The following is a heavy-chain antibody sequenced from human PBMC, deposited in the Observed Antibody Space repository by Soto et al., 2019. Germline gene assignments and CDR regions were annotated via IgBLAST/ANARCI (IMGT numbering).Heavy chain of an antibody. CDR2: ISYDGSNK. J-gene: IGHJ6*02. D-gene: IGHD6-6*01. V-gene: IGHV3-30*18. CDR1: GFTFSSYG. CDR3: AKDGSRPNYYYYGMDV. Sequence: GGSLRLSCAASGFTFSSYGMHWVRQAPGKGLEWVVVISYDGSNKYYADSVKGRFTISRDNSKNTLYLQMNSLRAEDTAVYYCAKDGSRPNYYYYGMDVWGQGTTVTVSS.